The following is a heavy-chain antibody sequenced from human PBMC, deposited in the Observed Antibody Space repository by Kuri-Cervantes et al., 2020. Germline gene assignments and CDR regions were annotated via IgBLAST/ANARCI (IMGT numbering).Heavy chain of an antibody. CDR3: ARDSMPYYYYDSSGYDY. Sequence: GESLKISCAASGFIFSNAWMSWVRQTPGKGLEWLGRISDGGTTDYAAPVKGRFTISRDDSKDTLYLQMNSLKIEDAAVYYCARDSMPYYYYDSSGYDYWGQGTVVTVSS. D-gene: IGHD3-22*01. J-gene: IGHJ4*02. CDR2: ISDGGTT. CDR1: GFIFSNAW. V-gene: IGHV3-15*01.